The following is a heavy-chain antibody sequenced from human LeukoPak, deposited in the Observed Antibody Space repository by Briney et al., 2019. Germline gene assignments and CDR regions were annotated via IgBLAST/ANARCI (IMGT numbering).Heavy chain of an antibody. J-gene: IGHJ6*02. Sequence: GGSLRLSCAASGFTFSSYSMNWVRQAPGKGLEWVSYISSSSSTIYYADSVKGRFTISRDNSKNTLYLQMNSLRSEDTAVYYCAKRGLGETGYYAMDVWGQGTTVIVSS. CDR2: ISSSSSTI. CDR1: GFTFSSYS. D-gene: IGHD7-27*01. V-gene: IGHV3-48*01. CDR3: AKRGLGETGYYAMDV.